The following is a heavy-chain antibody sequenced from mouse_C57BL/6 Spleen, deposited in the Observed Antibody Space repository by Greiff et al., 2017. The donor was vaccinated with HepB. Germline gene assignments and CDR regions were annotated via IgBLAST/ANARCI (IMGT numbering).Heavy chain of an antibody. J-gene: IGHJ2*01. V-gene: IGHV1-52*01. CDR2: IDPSDSET. CDR1: GYTFTSYW. CDR3: ARARGYGNYYDY. Sequence: QVHVKQPGAELVRPGSSVKLSCKASGYTFTSYWMHWVKQRPIQGLEWIGNIDPSDSETHYNQKFKDKATLTVDKSSSTAYMQLSSLTSEDSAVYYCARARGYGNYYDYWGKGTTLTVSS. D-gene: IGHD2-1*01.